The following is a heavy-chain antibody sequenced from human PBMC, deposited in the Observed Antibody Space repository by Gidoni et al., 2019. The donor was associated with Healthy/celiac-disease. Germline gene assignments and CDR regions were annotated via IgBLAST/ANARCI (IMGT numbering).Heavy chain of an antibody. CDR3: ARRSRGGSGYDIANFDY. Sequence: QVTLRESGPALVKPTQTLTLTCTFSGFSLSTSGMCVSWIRQPPGKALEWLALIDWDDDKYYSTSLKTRLTISKDTSKSQVVLTMANMDPVDTATYYCARRSRGGSGYDIANFDYWGQGTLVTVSS. CDR2: IDWDDDK. J-gene: IGHJ4*02. D-gene: IGHD5-12*01. CDR1: GFSLSTSGMC. V-gene: IGHV2-70*01.